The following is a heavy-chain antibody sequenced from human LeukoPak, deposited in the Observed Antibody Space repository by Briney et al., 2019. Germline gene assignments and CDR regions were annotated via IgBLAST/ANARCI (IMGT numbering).Heavy chain of an antibody. V-gene: IGHV4-39*01. CDR2: IDDSGST. Sequence: SETPSLTCTVFGGSISSSGYSWGWFRQPPGRGLKWVASIDDSGSTYSNPSLRSRVTISVDTAKSKVSMTLRSVSGSDTAVYFCARHLPHGDGDKRGFEYWGQGTLVTVSS. D-gene: IGHD4-23*01. CDR3: ARHLPHGDGDKRGFEY. CDR1: GGSISSSGYS. J-gene: IGHJ4*02.